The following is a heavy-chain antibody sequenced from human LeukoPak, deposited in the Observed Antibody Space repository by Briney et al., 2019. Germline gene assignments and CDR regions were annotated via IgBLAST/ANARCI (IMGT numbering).Heavy chain of an antibody. Sequence: ASVKVSCKASGYTFTSYGISWVRQAPGQGLEWMGWINPNSGGTNYAQKFQGRVTMTRDTSISTAYMELSRLRSDDTAVYYCARDVGDYDILTGYYKADAFDIWGQGTMVTVSS. CDR2: INPNSGGT. CDR3: ARDVGDYDILTGYYKADAFDI. V-gene: IGHV1-2*02. CDR1: GYTFTSYG. J-gene: IGHJ3*02. D-gene: IGHD3-9*01.